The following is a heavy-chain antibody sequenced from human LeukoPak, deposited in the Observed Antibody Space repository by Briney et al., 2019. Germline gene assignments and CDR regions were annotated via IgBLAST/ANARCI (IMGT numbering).Heavy chain of an antibody. CDR2: IYYSGST. V-gene: IGHV4-59*01. D-gene: IGHD3-22*01. J-gene: IGHJ4*02. CDR1: GGSISSYY. Sequence: PSETLSLTCSVSGGSISSYYWSWIRQPPGKGLEWIGYIYYSGSTNYNPSLKSRVTISVDTSKNQFSLKLSSVTAADTAVYYCARENYDSSGYYYVRLIDYWGQGTLVTVSS. CDR3: ARENYDSSGYYYVRLIDY.